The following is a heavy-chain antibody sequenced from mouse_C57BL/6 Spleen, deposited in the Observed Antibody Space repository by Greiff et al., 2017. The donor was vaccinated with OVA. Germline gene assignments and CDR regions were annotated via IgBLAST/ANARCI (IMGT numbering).Heavy chain of an antibody. Sequence: QVQLQQPGAELVRPGSSVKLSCKASGYTFTSYWMDWVKQRPGQGLEWIGNIYPSDSETHYNQKFKDKATLTVDKSSSTAYMQLSSLTSEDSAVYYCARRREYYFDYWGQGTTLTVAS. V-gene: IGHV1-61*01. CDR3: ARRREYYFDY. CDR2: IYPSDSET. CDR1: GYTFTSYW. J-gene: IGHJ2*01.